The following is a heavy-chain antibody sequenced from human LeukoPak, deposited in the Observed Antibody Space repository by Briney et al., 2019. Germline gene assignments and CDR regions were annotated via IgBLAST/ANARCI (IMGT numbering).Heavy chain of an antibody. V-gene: IGHV4-61*02. CDR3: ARREVLGTFDY. Sequence: SETLSLTCTVSGGSISSGSYYWSWIRQPAGKGLEWIGRIYTSGSTNYNPSLKSRVTISVDTSKNQFSLKLSSVTAADTAVYYCARREVLGTFDYWGQGTLVTVSS. CDR1: GGSISSGSYY. D-gene: IGHD1-26*01. J-gene: IGHJ4*02. CDR2: IYTSGST.